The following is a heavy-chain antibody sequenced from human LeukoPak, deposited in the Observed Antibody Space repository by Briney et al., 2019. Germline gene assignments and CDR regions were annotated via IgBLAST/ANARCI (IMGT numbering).Heavy chain of an antibody. CDR2: ISSGRTII. Sequence: GGSLRLSCAASGFIFNSAWMNWVRQAPGKGLEWISYISSGRTIIYYADSVKGRFTISRDDAKNSLYLQMSSLRAEDAAVYYCARDGLNWGSPYYFDYWGQGTLVTVSS. J-gene: IGHJ4*02. V-gene: IGHV3-48*01. CDR3: ARDGLNWGSPYYFDY. D-gene: IGHD7-27*01. CDR1: GFIFNSAW.